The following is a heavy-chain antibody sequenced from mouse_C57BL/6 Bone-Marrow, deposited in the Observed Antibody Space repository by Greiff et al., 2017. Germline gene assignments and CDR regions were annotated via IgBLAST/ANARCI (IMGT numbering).Heavy chain of an antibody. CDR1: GYAFTTYL. CDR2: INPGSGGT. CDR3: ASLSQAEFAY. V-gene: IGHV1-54*01. D-gene: IGHD3-2*02. Sequence: QVQLQQSGAELVRPGTSVKVSCKASGYAFTTYLIEWVKQRPGQGLEWIGVINPGSGGTNYNEKFKGKATLTADKSSSTAYMQLSSLTSEDSAVXFCASLSQAEFAYWGQGTLVTVSA. J-gene: IGHJ3*01.